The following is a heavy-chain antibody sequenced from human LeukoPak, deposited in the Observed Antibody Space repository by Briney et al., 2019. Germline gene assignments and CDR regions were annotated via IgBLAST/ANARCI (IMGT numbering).Heavy chain of an antibody. CDR2: INTNTGNP. J-gene: IGHJ4*02. V-gene: IGHV7-4-1*02. Sequence: ASVKVSCKASGYTFTSYAMNWVRQAPGQGLEWMGWINTNTGNPTYAQGFTGRFVFSLDTSVSTAYLQISSLKAEDTAVYYCARLKWGGPSSSWYVVDYWGQGTLVTVSS. CDR3: ARLKWGGPSSSWYVVDY. CDR1: GYTFTSYA. D-gene: IGHD6-13*01.